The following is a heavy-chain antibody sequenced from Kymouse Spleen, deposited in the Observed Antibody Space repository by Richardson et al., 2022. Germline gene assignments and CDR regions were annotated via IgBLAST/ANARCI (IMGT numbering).Heavy chain of an antibody. CDR2: IKSKTDGGTT. D-gene: IGHD6-19*01. Sequence: EVQLVESGGGLVKPGGSLRLSCAASGFTFSNAWMSWVRQAPGKGLEWVGRIKSKTDGGTTDYAAPVKGRFTISRDDSKNTLYLQMNSLKTEDTAVYYCTTQVAGTTTPFDYWGQGTLVTVSS. CDR1: GFTFSNAW. CDR3: TTQVAGTTTPFDY. V-gene: IGHV3-15*01. J-gene: IGHJ4*02.